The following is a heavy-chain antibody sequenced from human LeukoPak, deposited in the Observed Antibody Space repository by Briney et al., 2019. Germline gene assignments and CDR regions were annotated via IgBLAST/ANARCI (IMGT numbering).Heavy chain of an antibody. CDR2: INSGGSRT. V-gene: IGHV3-74*01. Sequence: GSLRVSCAASGFTFSDYWMHWVRHVPGKGLVWVSRINSGGSRTTYADSVKGRFTISRDNAKNTLYLQMDSLRAEDTGVYYCARSNQADDYWGQGTLVTVSS. CDR3: ARSNQADDY. D-gene: IGHD1-14*01. J-gene: IGHJ4*02. CDR1: GFTFSDYW.